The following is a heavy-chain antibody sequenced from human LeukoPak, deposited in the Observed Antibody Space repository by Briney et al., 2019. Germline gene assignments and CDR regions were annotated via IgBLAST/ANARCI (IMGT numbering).Heavy chain of an antibody. CDR3: AKDSAHSYYYGSGSYYQF. J-gene: IGHJ4*02. V-gene: IGHV3-23*01. CDR1: GFTFTNYA. CDR2: VSGSGDYT. D-gene: IGHD3-10*01. Sequence: PGGSLRLSCAASGFTFTNYAMTWVRQAPGRGLEWVSAVSGSGDYTYYADSVKGRFTISRDNSKNTLYLQMNSLSAEDTAVYYCAKDSAHSYYYGSGSYYQFWGQGTLVTVSS.